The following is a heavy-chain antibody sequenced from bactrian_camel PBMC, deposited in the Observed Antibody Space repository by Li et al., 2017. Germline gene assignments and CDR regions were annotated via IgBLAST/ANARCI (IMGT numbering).Heavy chain of an antibody. V-gene: IGHV3S53*01. CDR3: VADRNCLLSWEYKY. CDR1: GYTLPMN. CDR2: IANDGST. Sequence: HVQLVESGGDSVQAGESLRLSCVASGYTLPMNMGWFRQDYEKGREGVAVIANDGSTTYADSVKGRFTVSQDITEKTAFLQMNNLKPEDTAMYYCVADRNCLLSWEYKYWGQGTQVTVS. D-gene: IGHD3*01. J-gene: IGHJ4*01.